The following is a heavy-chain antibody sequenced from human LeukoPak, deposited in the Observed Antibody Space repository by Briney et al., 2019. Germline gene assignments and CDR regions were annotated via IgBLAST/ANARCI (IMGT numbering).Heavy chain of an antibody. Sequence: GGSLRLSCTASGFTFSNYGLLWVRQAAGKGLEWMAIIWYDGSKKYYGDSVKGRFTISRDDSKNTLFLQMNSLRAEDTAVYYCAKGENIQVGLRRSEEYFQHWGQGTLVTVSS. D-gene: IGHD2/OR15-2a*01. CDR2: IWYDGSKK. CDR3: AKGENIQVGLRRSEEYFQH. J-gene: IGHJ1*01. V-gene: IGHV3-33*06. CDR1: GFTFSNYG.